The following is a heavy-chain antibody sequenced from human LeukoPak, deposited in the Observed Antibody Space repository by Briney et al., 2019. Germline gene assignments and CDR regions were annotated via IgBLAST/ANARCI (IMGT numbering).Heavy chain of an antibody. Sequence: GGSLRLSCAASGFTFSSYSMNWVRQAPGKGLEWVSSISSSSSYIYYADSVKGRFTISRDNAKNSLYLQMNSLRAEDTAVYYCARALWSRGFDPWGQGTLVTVSS. J-gene: IGHJ5*02. D-gene: IGHD3-10*01. CDR2: ISSSSSYI. CDR1: GFTFSSYS. CDR3: ARALWSRGFDP. V-gene: IGHV3-21*01.